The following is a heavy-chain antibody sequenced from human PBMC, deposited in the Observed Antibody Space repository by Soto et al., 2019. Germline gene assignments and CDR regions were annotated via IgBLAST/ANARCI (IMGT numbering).Heavy chain of an antibody. CDR1: GGSFSGYY. CDR3: ARSPDSSGYYPRWYYYGMDV. D-gene: IGHD3-22*01. J-gene: IGHJ6*04. Sequence: PSETLSLTCAVYGGSFSGYYWSWIRQPPGKGLEWIGEINHSGSTNYNPSLKSRVTISVDKSKNQFSLKLSSVTAADTAVYYCARSPDSSGYYPRWYYYGMDVWGKGTTVT. CDR2: INHSGST. V-gene: IGHV4-34*01.